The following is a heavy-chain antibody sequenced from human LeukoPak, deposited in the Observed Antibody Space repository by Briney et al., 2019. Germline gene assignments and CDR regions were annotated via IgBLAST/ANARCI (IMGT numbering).Heavy chain of an antibody. D-gene: IGHD1-26*01. J-gene: IGHJ4*02. V-gene: IGHV3-21*01. CDR3: AREGIVGAGDY. CDR1: GFTFSSYW. CDR2: ISSSSSYI. Sequence: GGSLRLSCAASGFTFSSYWMNWARQAPGKGLEWVSSISSSSSYIYYADSVKGRFTISRDNAKNSLYLQMNSLRAEDTAVYYCAREGIVGAGDYWGQGTLVTVSS.